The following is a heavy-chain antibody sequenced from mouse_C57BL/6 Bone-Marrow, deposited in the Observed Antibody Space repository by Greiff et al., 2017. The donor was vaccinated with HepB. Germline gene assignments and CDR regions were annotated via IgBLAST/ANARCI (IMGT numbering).Heavy chain of an antibody. CDR3: SLLADY. Sequence: VQLQQSGTVLARPGASVKMSCKTSGYTFTSYWMHWVKQRPGQGLEWIGAIYPGNSDTSYNQKFKGKAKLTAVTSASTAYMELSSLTNEDSAVYYCSLLADYWGQGTLVTVSA. CDR1: GYTFTSYW. V-gene: IGHV1-5*01. J-gene: IGHJ3*01. D-gene: IGHD3-3*01. CDR2: IYPGNSDT.